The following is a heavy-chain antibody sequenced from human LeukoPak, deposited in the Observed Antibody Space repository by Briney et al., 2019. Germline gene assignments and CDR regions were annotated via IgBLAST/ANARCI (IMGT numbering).Heavy chain of an antibody. D-gene: IGHD2-2*01. V-gene: IGHV3-7*03. Sequence: GGSLRLSCAASGLTFRTYWMSWVRQAPGQGLEWVANVKHDGSEKYYVDSVKGRFTISRDNAKNSLYLQMNSLRDEDTAVYYCAAPSRGYFDYWGQGTLVTVSS. J-gene: IGHJ4*02. CDR3: AAPSRGYFDY. CDR1: GLTFRTYW. CDR2: VKHDGSEK.